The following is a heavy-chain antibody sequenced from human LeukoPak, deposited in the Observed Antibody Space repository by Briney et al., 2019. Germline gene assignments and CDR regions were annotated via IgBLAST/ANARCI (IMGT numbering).Heavy chain of an antibody. CDR3: ARVVVTGYYSVGNQNDY. J-gene: IGHJ4*02. Sequence: GASVKVSCKASGYTFTSYGISWVRQAPGQGLEWMGWISAYNGNTNYAQKLQGRVTMTTDTSTSTAYMELRSLRSGDTAVYYCARVVVTGYYSVGNQNDYWGQGTLVTVSS. D-gene: IGHD3-9*01. CDR2: ISAYNGNT. V-gene: IGHV1-18*01. CDR1: GYTFTSYG.